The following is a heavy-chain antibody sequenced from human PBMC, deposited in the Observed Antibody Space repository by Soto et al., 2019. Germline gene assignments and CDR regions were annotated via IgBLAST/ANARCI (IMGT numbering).Heavy chain of an antibody. V-gene: IGHV4-39*07. CDR1: GGSISSSSYY. CDR2: IYYSGST. Sequence: NPSETLSLTCTVSGGSISSSSYYRGWIRQPPGKGLEWIGSIYYSGSTYYNPSPKSRVTMSVDTSKNQFSLKLSSVTAADTAVYYCASETDYYDSSGYYYGADLFDYWGQGTLVTVSS. J-gene: IGHJ4*02. D-gene: IGHD3-22*01. CDR3: ASETDYYDSSGYYYGADLFDY.